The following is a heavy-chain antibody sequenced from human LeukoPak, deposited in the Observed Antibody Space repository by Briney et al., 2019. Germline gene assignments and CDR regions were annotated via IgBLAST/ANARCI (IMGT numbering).Heavy chain of an antibody. Sequence: SGGSLRLSCAASGFTFSDYYMSWIRQAPGKGLEWVSYISSSSSYTNYADSVKSRFTISRDNAKNSLYLQMNSLRAEDTAVYYCASGYAPATDYYYYGMDVWGKGTTVTVSS. J-gene: IGHJ6*04. V-gene: IGHV3-11*06. D-gene: IGHD5-12*01. CDR3: ASGYAPATDYYYYGMDV. CDR1: GFTFSDYY. CDR2: ISSSSSYT.